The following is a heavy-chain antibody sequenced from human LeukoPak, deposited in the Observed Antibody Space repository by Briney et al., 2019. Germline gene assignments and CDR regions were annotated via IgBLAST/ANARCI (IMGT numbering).Heavy chain of an antibody. CDR2: IYYGGST. CDR3: ARDADWFDP. V-gene: IGHV4-39*07. J-gene: IGHJ5*02. Sequence: KPSETLSLTCTVSGGSISSSSYYWGWIRQPPGKGLEWIGSIYYGGSTYYNPSLKSRVTISVDTSKNQFSLKLSSVTAADTAVYYCARDADWFDPWGQGTLVTVSS. CDR1: GGSISSSSYY.